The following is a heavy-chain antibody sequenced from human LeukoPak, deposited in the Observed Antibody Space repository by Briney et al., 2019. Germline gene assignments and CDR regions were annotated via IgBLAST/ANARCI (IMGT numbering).Heavy chain of an antibody. D-gene: IGHD6-13*01. V-gene: IGHV3-23*01. CDR2: ISGSGGST. CDR3: AKGGSSWYVINLDY. J-gene: IGHJ4*02. Sequence: QPGGSLRLSCAASGFTFSSYAMSWVRQAPGKGLEWVSAISGSGGSTYYADSVKGRFTISRDNSKNTLYLQMNSLRAEDTAVYYCAKGGSSWYVINLDYWGQGTLVTVSS. CDR1: GFTFSSYA.